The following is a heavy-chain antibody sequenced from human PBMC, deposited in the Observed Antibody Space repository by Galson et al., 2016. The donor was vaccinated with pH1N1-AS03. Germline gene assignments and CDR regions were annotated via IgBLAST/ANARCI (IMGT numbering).Heavy chain of an antibody. CDR1: GGSFSGTF. Sequence: SETLSLTCAVYGGSFSGTFWTWIRQSPGTGLEWLGENNPRGGANYNPSLQSRVTISVDTSKNQFSLQLTSVTAADTAVYYCARRSPRPRSAGYYSRYYFDDWGQGTLVIVSS. V-gene: IGHV4-34*01. CDR2: NNPRGGA. J-gene: IGHJ4*02. D-gene: IGHD3-22*01. CDR3: ARRSPRPRSAGYYSRYYFDD.